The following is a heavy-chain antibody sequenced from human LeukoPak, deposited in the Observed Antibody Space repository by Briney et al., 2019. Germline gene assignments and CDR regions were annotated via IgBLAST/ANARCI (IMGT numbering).Heavy chain of an antibody. CDR1: GFNFDDYV. Sequence: PGGSLRLSCATSGFNFDDYVMSWVRPAPGKGLEWVAVISYDGSNKYYADSVKGRFTISRDNSKNTLYLQMNSLRAEDTAVYYCAKASLYYYYYYMDVWGKGTTVTVSS. V-gene: IGHV3-30*18. J-gene: IGHJ6*03. CDR3: AKASLYYYYYYMDV. CDR2: ISYDGSNK.